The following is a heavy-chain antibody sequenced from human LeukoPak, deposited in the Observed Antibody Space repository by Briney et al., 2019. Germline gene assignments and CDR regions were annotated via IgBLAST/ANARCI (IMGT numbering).Heavy chain of an antibody. CDR3: ARESGEFSSFIF. CDR2: VHLSGTS. D-gene: IGHD3-10*01. CDR1: GGSMLSPNC. J-gene: IGHJ4*02. Sequence: TSGTLSLTCAVSGGSMLSPNCWSWVRQPPGKGLEWIGEVHLSGTSNYNPSLKSRVSMSIDKSKNQLSLKLTSVTAADTAMYYCARESGEFSSFIFWGQGTLVTVSS. V-gene: IGHV4-4*02.